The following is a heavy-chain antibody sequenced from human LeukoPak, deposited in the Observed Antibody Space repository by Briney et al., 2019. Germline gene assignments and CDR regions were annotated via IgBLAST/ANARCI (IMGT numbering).Heavy chain of an antibody. CDR1: GDSFSSHY. CDR3: ARDLVTVTKGFDI. V-gene: IGHV4-59*11. CDR2: ISYIGST. D-gene: IGHD4-17*01. Sequence: SETLSLTCVVSGDSFSSHYWTWIRQSPGKGLEWIGYISYIGSTNYNPSLKSRVTISIDTSKDQFSLKLRSVTAADTAVYYCARDLVTVTKGFDIWGQGTMVSVSS. J-gene: IGHJ3*02.